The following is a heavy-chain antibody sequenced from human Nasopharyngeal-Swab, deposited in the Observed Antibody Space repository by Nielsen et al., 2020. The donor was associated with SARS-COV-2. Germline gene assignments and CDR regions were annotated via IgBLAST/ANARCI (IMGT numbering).Heavy chain of an antibody. J-gene: IGHJ4*02. CDR1: GGSISSSSYY. V-gene: IGHV4-39*01. Sequence: GSLRLSCTVSGGSISSSSYYWGWIRQPPVKGLEWIGSIYYSGSTYYNPSLKSRVTISVDTSKNQFSLKLSSVTAADTAVYYCAKQYYYDSSGYDPRSYYFDYWGQGTLVTVSS. D-gene: IGHD3-22*01. CDR2: IYYSGST. CDR3: AKQYYYDSSGYDPRSYYFDY.